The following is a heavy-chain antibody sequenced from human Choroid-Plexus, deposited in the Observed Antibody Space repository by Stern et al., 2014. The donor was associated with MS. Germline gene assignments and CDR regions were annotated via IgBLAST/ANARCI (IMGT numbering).Heavy chain of an antibody. D-gene: IGHD2/OR15-2a*01. J-gene: IGHJ5*02. CDR3: AKDRQYLTYFFDH. CDR1: GFTFGSCA. V-gene: IGHV3-30*18. CDR2: VSYDGSNK. Sequence: VQLVESGGGAVQPGRPLGLSCVASGFTFGSCAMHWVRQAPGKGLELVAGVSYDGSNKYYADSVKGRFTISRDNSQNTLYMQMSSLRPEDTAVYYCAKDRQYLTYFFDHWGQGSLVTVSS.